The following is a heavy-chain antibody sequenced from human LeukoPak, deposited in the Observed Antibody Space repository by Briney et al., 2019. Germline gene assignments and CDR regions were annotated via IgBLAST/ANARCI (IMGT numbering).Heavy chain of an antibody. V-gene: IGHV4-34*01. J-gene: IGHJ4*02. Sequence: GSLRLSCAASGFTFSSYAMSWIRQPPGKGLEWIGEINHSGSTNYNPSLKSRVTISVDTSKNQFSLKLSSVTAADTAVYYCARRRKRGQTGTTTPFDYWGQGTLVTVSS. D-gene: IGHD1-7*01. CDR1: GFTFSSYA. CDR2: INHSGST. CDR3: ARRRKRGQTGTTTPFDY.